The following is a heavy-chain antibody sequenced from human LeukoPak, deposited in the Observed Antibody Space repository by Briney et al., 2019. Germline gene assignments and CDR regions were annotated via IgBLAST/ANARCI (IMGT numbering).Heavy chain of an antibody. D-gene: IGHD5-18*01. V-gene: IGHV3-33*01. CDR2: IWYDGSNK. Sequence: PGGSLRLSCAASGFTFSSYVMHWVRQAPGKGLEWVAVIWYDGSNKYYADSVKGRFTISRDNSKNTLYLQMSSLRAEDTAVYYCARAPSPSRGYSYGYGDYWGQGTLVTVSS. CDR3: ARAPSPSRGYSYGYGDY. CDR1: GFTFSSYV. J-gene: IGHJ4*02.